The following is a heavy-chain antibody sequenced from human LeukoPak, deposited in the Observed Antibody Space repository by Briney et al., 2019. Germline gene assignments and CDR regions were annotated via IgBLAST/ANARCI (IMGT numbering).Heavy chain of an antibody. Sequence: SGGSLRLSCAASGFTFSSYAMSWVRQAPGKGLEWVSAISGSGGSTYYADSVKGRFTISRDNSKNTLYLQMNSLRAEDTAVYYCAKDEVLLWFGELLFWFDPWGQGTLVTVSS. D-gene: IGHD3-10*01. CDR3: AKDEVLLWFGELLFWFDP. J-gene: IGHJ5*02. V-gene: IGHV3-23*01. CDR2: ISGSGGST. CDR1: GFTFSSYA.